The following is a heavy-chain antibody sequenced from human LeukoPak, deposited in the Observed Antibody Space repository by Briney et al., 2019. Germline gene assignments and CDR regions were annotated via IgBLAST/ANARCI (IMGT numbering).Heavy chain of an antibody. Sequence: SETLSLTCTVSGGSISRYYWSWIRQPPGKGLEWIGYIYYSGSTNYNPSLKSRVTISVDTSKTQFSLKLTSVTAADTAVYYCARGGAHDAFDIWGQGTMVTVSS. V-gene: IGHV4-59*01. J-gene: IGHJ3*02. CDR1: GGSISRYY. CDR2: IYYSGST. D-gene: IGHD4-17*01. CDR3: ARGGAHDAFDI.